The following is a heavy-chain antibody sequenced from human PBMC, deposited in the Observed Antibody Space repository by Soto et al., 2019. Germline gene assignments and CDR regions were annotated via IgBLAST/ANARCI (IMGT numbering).Heavy chain of an antibody. CDR2: IHYSGNT. V-gene: IGHV4-31*03. CDR3: ATNHDDISGRTPLLFDS. CDR1: GDSIGTGGYY. J-gene: IGHJ4*02. D-gene: IGHD3-22*01. Sequence: QVQLQESGPGLVKPSQTLSLTCTVSGDSIGTGGYYWDWIRQHPGKGPEWIGYIHYSGNTYYNPSLKSRLTISLDTSKNQFSLHLSSVTAAHTAVYYCATNHDDISGRTPLLFDSWGQGTLVTVSS.